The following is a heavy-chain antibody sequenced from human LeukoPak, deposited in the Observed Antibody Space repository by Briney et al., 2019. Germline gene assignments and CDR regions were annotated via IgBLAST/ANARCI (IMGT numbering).Heavy chain of an antibody. V-gene: IGHV3-53*01. D-gene: IGHD1-7*01. CDR1: GFTVSSNY. Sequence: GGSLRLSCAASGFTVSSNYMSWARQAPGKGLEWVSVIYSGGTTYYADSVKGRFTISRDNSKNKLYLQMNNLRAEDTAVYSCARSDNWNYVWEWFDPWGQGTLVTVSS. CDR3: ARSDNWNYVWEWFDP. J-gene: IGHJ5*02. CDR2: IYSGGTT.